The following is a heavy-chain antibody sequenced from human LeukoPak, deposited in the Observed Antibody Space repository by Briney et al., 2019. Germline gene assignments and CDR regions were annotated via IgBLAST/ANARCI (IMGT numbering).Heavy chain of an antibody. J-gene: IGHJ6*02. CDR1: GFTFSSHA. CDR2: ITGSGGST. D-gene: IGHD3-3*01. CDR3: AKDGGGSLEWLPPMDV. Sequence: GESLRLSCAASGFTFSSHAMGWVRQAPGKGLEWVSSITGSGGSTYYGDSVKGRFTISRDNSKNTLYLQMNSLRAEDTALYYCAKDGGGSLEWLPPMDVWGQGTTVTVSS. V-gene: IGHV3-23*01.